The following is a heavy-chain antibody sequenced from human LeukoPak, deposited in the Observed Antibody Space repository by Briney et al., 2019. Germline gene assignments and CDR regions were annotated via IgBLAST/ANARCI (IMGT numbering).Heavy chain of an antibody. CDR2: INHSGGT. J-gene: IGHJ5*02. CDR1: GGSFSGYY. D-gene: IGHD1-7*01. V-gene: IGHV4-34*01. CDR3: ARQDWNYAWFDP. Sequence: SETLSLTCAVYGGSFSGYYWSWIRHPPGKGLECIGEINHSGGTNYNPSLKSRVTISVDTSKNQFSLKLSSVTAADTAVYYCARQDWNYAWFDPWGQGTLVTVSS.